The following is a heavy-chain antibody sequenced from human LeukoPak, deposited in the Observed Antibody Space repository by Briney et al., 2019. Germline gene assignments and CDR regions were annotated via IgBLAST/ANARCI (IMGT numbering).Heavy chain of an antibody. CDR2: IWYDGSNK. Sequence: GRSLRLSCAASGFTFSSYGMHWVRQAPGKGLEWVAVIWYDGSNKYYADSVKGRFTISRDNSKNTLYLQMNSLRAEDTAVYYCAKELHYYDILTGPFDYWGQGTLVTVSS. D-gene: IGHD3-9*01. V-gene: IGHV3-33*06. CDR3: AKELHYYDILTGPFDY. CDR1: GFTFSSYG. J-gene: IGHJ4*02.